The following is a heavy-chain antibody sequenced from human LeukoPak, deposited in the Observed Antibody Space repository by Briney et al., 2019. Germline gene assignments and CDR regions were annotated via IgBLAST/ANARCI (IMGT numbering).Heavy chain of an antibody. CDR1: GGSISIYY. V-gene: IGHV4-59*08. CDR3: ARGTKIFGVVIKTLDEYSSSSGQYYFDY. J-gene: IGHJ4*02. Sequence: SETLSLTCTLSGGSISIYYWSWIRQPPGKGGECIGYIYCCGRPHYHPSLKSRVTISVATPKNQFSLKLSSVTAADTAVYYCARGTKIFGVVIKTLDEYSSSSGQYYFDYWGQGTLVTVSS. CDR2: IYCCGRP. D-gene: IGHD3-3*01.